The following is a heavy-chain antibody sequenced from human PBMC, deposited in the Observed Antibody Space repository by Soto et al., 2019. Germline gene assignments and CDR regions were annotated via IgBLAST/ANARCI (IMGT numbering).Heavy chain of an antibody. CDR3: ARDRFSSSWFDAFDI. J-gene: IGHJ3*02. CDR2: INPNSGNT. Sequence: GASVKVSCKASGYTFTSYDINWVRQATGQGLEWMGRINPNSGNTGYAQKFQGRVTMTRDTSTSTVYMELSSLRSEDTAVYYCARDRFSSSWFDAFDIWGQGTMVTVSS. V-gene: IGHV1-8*01. CDR1: GYTFTSYD. D-gene: IGHD6-13*01.